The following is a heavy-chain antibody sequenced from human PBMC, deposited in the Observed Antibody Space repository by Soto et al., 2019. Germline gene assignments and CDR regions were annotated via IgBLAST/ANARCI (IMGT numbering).Heavy chain of an antibody. Sequence: QVQLLESGPRLVKPSGTLSLTCAVSGVSISSRYWWSWVRQTPGKGLEWIGEAYHSGSTNYNPSLKSRVTIAVDKSKNPFSLKLTSVTAADTAVYYCAKAPPDMNYYGSGTADLWGQGTLVTVSS. J-gene: IGHJ5*02. CDR1: GVSISSRYW. V-gene: IGHV4-4*02. CDR2: AYHSGST. D-gene: IGHD3-10*01. CDR3: AKAPPDMNYYGSGTADL.